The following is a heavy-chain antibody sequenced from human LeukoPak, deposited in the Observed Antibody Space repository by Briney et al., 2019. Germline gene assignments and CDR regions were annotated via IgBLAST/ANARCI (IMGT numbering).Heavy chain of an antibody. CDR3: ARYYDFLPYMDV. CDR2: IYYSGRT. D-gene: IGHD3-3*01. CDR1: AGSISSGEYY. V-gene: IGHV4-30-4*08. Sequence: PSQTLSLTCTVSAGSISSGEYYWSWIRQPPGKGLEWIGYIYYSGRTYYNPSLKSRLAITVDTSKNQFSLKLNSVTAADTAVYYCARYYDFLPYMDVWGTGTTVTVSS. J-gene: IGHJ6*03.